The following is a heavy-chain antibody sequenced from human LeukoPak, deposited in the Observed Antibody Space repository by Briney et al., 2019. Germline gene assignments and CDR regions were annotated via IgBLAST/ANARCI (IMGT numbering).Heavy chain of an antibody. CDR2: INPNSGGT. J-gene: IGHJ4*02. CDR1: GYTFTGYY. Sequence: GSVTVSCKASGYTFTGYYMHWVGQAPGQGLEWMGWINPNSGGTNYAQKFQGRVTMTRDTSISTAYMELSRLRSDDTAVYYCARGQESDFWSGYPDYWGQGTLVTVSS. D-gene: IGHD3-3*01. V-gene: IGHV1-2*02. CDR3: ARGQESDFWSGYPDY.